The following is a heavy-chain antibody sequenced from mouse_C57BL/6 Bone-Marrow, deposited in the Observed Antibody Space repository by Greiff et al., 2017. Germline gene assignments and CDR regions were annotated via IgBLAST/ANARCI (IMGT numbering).Heavy chain of an antibody. Sequence: VQVVESGPGLVAPSQSLSITCTASGFSLTSYAIRWVRQPPGKGLEWLGVIWTGGGTNYYSALISRLGSGKDNSKSQVFLKMNSLRTDATARYDCARSQAYAWFAYWGQGTLVTVSA. CDR3: ARSQAYAWFAY. V-gene: IGHV2-9-1*01. D-gene: IGHD2-12*01. CDR2: IWTGGGT. CDR1: GFSLTSYA. J-gene: IGHJ3*01.